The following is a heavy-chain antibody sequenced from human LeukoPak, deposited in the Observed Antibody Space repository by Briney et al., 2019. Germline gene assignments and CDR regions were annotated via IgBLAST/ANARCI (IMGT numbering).Heavy chain of an antibody. CDR2: IYHSGST. D-gene: IGHD3-22*01. V-gene: IGHV4-38-2*01. Sequence: PSETLSLTCAVSGYSISSGYYWGWIRQPPGKGLEWIGSIYHSGSTYYNPSLKSRVTISVDTSKNQFSPKLSSVTAADTAVYYCAGQISNYYDSSGYNNWFDPWGQGTLVTVSS. CDR3: AGQISNYYDSSGYNNWFDP. J-gene: IGHJ5*02. CDR1: GYSISSGYY.